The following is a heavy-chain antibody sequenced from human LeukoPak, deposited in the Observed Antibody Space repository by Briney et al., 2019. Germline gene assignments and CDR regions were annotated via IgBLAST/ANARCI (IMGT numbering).Heavy chain of an antibody. D-gene: IGHD5-24*01. CDR2: IYTGGST. CDR3: ARETPRRGETRDGYR. Sequence: PGGSLRLSCAVSGFTVSSNYMSWVRQPPGKGLEWVSGIYTGGSTYSADSVKGRFTISRDNAKNSLYLQMNSLRAEDTAVYYCARETPRRGETRDGYRWGQGTLVTVSS. J-gene: IGHJ4*02. CDR1: GFTVSSNY. V-gene: IGHV3-53*01.